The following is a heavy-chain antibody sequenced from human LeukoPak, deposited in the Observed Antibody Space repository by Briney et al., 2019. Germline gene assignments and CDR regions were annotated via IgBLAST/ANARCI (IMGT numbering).Heavy chain of an antibody. CDR1: GFTFSSYA. CDR3: AREGWGGDYYNGMDV. CDR2: ISKTSSYI. D-gene: IGHD3-16*01. V-gene: IGHV3-21*04. Sequence: GGSLRLSCAASGFTFSSYAMSWVRQAPGKGLEWVSYISKTSSYIYYADSLKGRFTISRDNARNSVSLEMHSLRVEDTAVYYCAREGWGGDYYNGMDVWGQGTAVTVSS. J-gene: IGHJ6*02.